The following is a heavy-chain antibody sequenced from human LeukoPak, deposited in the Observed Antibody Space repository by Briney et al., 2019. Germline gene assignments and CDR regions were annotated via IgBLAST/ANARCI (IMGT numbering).Heavy chain of an antibody. D-gene: IGHD2-15*01. CDR1: GGSFSGYY. CDR2: INHSGST. CDR3: ARAQDYYFDY. Sequence: SETLSLTCAVYGGSFSGYYWSWIRQPPGKGLEWIGEINHSGSTNYNPSLKSRVTISVDTSKNQFSLKLSSVTAADTAVYYCARAQDYYFDYWSQGTLVTVSS. V-gene: IGHV4-34*01. J-gene: IGHJ4*02.